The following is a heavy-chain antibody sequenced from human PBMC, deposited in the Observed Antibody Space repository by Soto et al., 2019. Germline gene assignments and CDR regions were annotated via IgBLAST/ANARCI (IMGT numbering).Heavy chain of an antibody. CDR1: GFTLSTYS. CDR2: ISYYGNKK. V-gene: IGHV3-30*01. Sequence: GGSLRLSCAASGFTLSTYSMHWVRQAPGKGLEWVAVISYYGNKKFYRDSVKGRFSISRDTSMHTVYLEMNSLSPEDPGVYYCARSIAVAGLDYWGQGTLVTVS. D-gene: IGHD6-19*01. CDR3: ARSIAVAGLDY. J-gene: IGHJ4*02.